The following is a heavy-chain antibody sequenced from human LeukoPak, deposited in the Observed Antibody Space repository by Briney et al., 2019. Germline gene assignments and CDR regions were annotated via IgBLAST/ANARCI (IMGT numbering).Heavy chain of an antibody. Sequence: GGSLRLSCAASGFTFSNYCMHWVRQAPGKGLEWVSRIHTDGISTTYADSVKGRFTISRDNAKNTLYLQMNSLRAEDTAVYYCASGELDSLYYFDYWGQGTLVTVSS. CDR3: ASGELDSLYYFDY. V-gene: IGHV3-74*01. D-gene: IGHD1-1*01. CDR2: IHTDGIST. CDR1: GFTFSNYC. J-gene: IGHJ4*02.